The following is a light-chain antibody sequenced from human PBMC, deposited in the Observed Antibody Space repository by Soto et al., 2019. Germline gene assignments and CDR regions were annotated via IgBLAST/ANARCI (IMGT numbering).Light chain of an antibody. CDR1: QSISSY. CDR3: QHSYSTPS. Sequence: DIQMTQSPSSLSASVGDRVTITCRASQSISSYLNWYQQKPGKAPNLLIYAASSLQSRVPSRFSGSGSGTDFTLTISSLQPEDFATYYCQHSYSTPSFGQGTKVEIK. J-gene: IGKJ1*01. CDR2: AAS. V-gene: IGKV1-39*01.